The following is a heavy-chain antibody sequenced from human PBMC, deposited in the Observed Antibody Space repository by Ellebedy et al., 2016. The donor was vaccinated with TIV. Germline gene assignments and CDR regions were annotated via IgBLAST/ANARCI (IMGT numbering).Heavy chain of an antibody. Sequence: GESLKISCAASGFTFSSHAMHWVRQAPGKGLEWVAVISYDGSNKYYADSVKGRFTISRDNSKNTLYLQMNSLRAEDTAVYYCARDAGYFDLWGRGTLVTVSS. V-gene: IGHV3-30-3*01. CDR3: ARDAGYFDL. J-gene: IGHJ2*01. CDR2: ISYDGSNK. CDR1: GFTFSSHA.